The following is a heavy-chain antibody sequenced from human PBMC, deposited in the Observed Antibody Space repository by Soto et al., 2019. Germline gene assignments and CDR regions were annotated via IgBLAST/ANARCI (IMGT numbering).Heavy chain of an antibody. CDR3: ARESNYYYDSRPFDY. CDR1: GFTFSSYG. J-gene: IGHJ4*02. Sequence: GGSLRLSCAASGFTFSSYGMHWVRQAPGKGLEWVAVIWYDGSNEYYADSVKGRFTISRDNSKNTLYLQMNSLRAEDTAVYYCARESNYYYDSRPFDYWGQGTLVTVSS. V-gene: IGHV3-33*01. CDR2: IWYDGSNE. D-gene: IGHD3-22*01.